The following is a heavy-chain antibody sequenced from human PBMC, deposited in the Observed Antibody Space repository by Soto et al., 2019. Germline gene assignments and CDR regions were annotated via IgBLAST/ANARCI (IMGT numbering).Heavy chain of an antibody. D-gene: IGHD1-26*01. J-gene: IGHJ6*02. Sequence: ASVKVSCKPSGYSCSDYFIQWVLQAPGQGLEWVAWINPKTAATNYAKKFQGRVSLTWDTSSTTAYMELTRLRPDDTAVYYCARIKWGLNYYNGMDVWGQGTTVTVSS. CDR3: ARIKWGLNYYNGMDV. V-gene: IGHV1-2*02. CDR2: INPKTAAT. CDR1: GYSCSDYF.